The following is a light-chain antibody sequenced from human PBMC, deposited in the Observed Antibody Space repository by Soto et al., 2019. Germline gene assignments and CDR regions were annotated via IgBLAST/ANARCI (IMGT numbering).Light chain of an antibody. J-gene: IGLJ1*01. CDR1: STDVGSYNY. Sequence: QSVLTQPASVSGSPGQSITISCTGTSTDVGSYNYVSWYQLHPGKAPKLMISEVSNRPSGVSNRFSGSKPGNTASLTISGLQTEDEADYYCSSYTSTSTPFVFGTGTKLTVL. CDR3: SSYTSTSTPFV. V-gene: IGLV2-14*01. CDR2: EVS.